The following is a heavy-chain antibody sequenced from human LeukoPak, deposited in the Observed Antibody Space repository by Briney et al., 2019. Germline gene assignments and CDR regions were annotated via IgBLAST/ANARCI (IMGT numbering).Heavy chain of an antibody. J-gene: IGHJ4*02. CDR2: INHSGST. CDR1: GGSFSGYY. V-gene: IGHV4-34*01. CDR3: ARGRNTAGPSEESDY. Sequence: SETLSLTCAVYGGSFSGYYWSWIRQPPGKGLEWIGEINHSGSTNYNPPLKSRVTISVDTSKNQFSLKLSSVTAADTAVYYCARGRNTAGPSEESDYWGQGTLVTVSS. D-gene: IGHD3-16*02.